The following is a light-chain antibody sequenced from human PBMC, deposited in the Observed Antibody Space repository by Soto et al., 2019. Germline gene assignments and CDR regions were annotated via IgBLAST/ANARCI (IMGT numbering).Light chain of an antibody. V-gene: IGLV4-60*02. Sequence: QSVLTQSSSASASLGSSVKLTCTLSSGHSSYIIAWHQQQPGKAPRYLMKLEGSGSYNKGSGVPDRFSGSSSGADRYLTISNLQFEDEADYYCETWDTPLFGGGTKVTVL. CDR3: ETWDTPL. CDR2: LEGSGSY. J-gene: IGLJ3*02. CDR1: SGHSSYI.